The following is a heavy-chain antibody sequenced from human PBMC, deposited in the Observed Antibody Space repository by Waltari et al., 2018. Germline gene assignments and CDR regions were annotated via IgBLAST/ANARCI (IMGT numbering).Heavy chain of an antibody. CDR3: AHSSPEVRFLEWYAFWFDP. CDR1: GFSLSTSGVG. V-gene: IGHV2-5*02. J-gene: IGHJ5*02. CDR2: IYWADDK. D-gene: IGHD3-3*01. Sequence: QITLKESGPTLVKPTQTLTLTCTFSGFSLSTSGVGVGWIRQPHGKALEWLALIYWADDKRYSPSRKSRLTITKDTSKNQVVLTMTNMDPVDTATYYCAHSSPEVRFLEWYAFWFDPWGQGTLVTVSS.